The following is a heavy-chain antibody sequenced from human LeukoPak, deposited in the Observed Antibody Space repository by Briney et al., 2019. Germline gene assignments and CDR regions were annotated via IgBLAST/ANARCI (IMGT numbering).Heavy chain of an antibody. Sequence: PSETLSLTCTVSGGSISSYYWGWIRQPPGKGLEWIGSIYYSGSTYYNPSLKSRVTISVDTSKNQFSLKLSSVTAADTAVYYCARHRLLLQGWFDPWGQGTLVTVSS. V-gene: IGHV4-39*01. D-gene: IGHD3-22*01. CDR2: IYYSGST. CDR3: ARHRLLLQGWFDP. CDR1: GGSISSYY. J-gene: IGHJ5*02.